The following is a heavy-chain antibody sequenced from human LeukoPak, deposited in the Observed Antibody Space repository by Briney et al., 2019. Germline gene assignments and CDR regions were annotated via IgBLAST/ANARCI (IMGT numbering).Heavy chain of an antibody. CDR3: ARHGFGSGDGMDV. CDR1: GYSFTSYW. D-gene: IGHD3-10*01. V-gene: IGHV5-51*01. Sequence: GESLKISCKGFGYSFTSYWIGWVRQMPGKGLEWMGIIYPAASDTRYSPSFQGQVTISADKSVTTAYLQWNSLQASDSATYYCARHGFGSGDGMDVWGQGTTVTVCS. CDR2: IYPAASDT. J-gene: IGHJ6*02.